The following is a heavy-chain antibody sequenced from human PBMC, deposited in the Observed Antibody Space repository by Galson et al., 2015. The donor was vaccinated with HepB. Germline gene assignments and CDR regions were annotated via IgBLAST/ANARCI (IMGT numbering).Heavy chain of an antibody. V-gene: IGHV3-23*01. D-gene: IGHD3-22*01. CDR1: GFTFSSYS. CDR3: AKKAHDRSAYYYFDY. CDR2: ISGSGDDT. J-gene: IGHJ4*02. Sequence: SLRLSCAASGFTFSSYSMNWVRQAPGKGLEWISIISGSGDDTFYADSVKGRFTISRDNSKNTRYLQMDSLRAEDTAIYYCAKKAHDRSAYYYFDYWGQGALVTVSS.